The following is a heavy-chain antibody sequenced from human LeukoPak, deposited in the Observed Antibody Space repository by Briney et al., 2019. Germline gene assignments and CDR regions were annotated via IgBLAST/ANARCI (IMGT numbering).Heavy chain of an antibody. CDR3: ARAFYSSSWYSYYYGMDV. J-gene: IGHJ6*02. CDR1: GGSISSGGYY. V-gene: IGHV4-31*03. Sequence: SETLSLTCTVSGGSISSGGYYWSWIRQHPGKGLEWIGYIYYSGSTYYNPSLKSRVTISVDTSKNQFSLKLGSVTAADTAVYYCARAFYSSSWYSYYYGMDVWGQGTTVTVSS. CDR2: IYYSGST. D-gene: IGHD6-13*01.